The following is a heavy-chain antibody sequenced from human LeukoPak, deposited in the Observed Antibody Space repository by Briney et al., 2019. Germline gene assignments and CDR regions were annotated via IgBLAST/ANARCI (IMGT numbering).Heavy chain of an antibody. J-gene: IGHJ4*02. V-gene: IGHV3-21*01. D-gene: IGHD4-23*01. CDR3: ARDYGGNSNKVLDY. CDR1: GFTFGRYS. Sequence: GGSLRLSCAAAGFTFGRYSMNWVRQAPGKGLEWVSSISSSSSYIYYADSVKGRFTISRDNAKNSLYLQMNSLRAEDTAVYYCARDYGGNSNKVLDYWGQGTLVTVSS. CDR2: ISSSSSYI.